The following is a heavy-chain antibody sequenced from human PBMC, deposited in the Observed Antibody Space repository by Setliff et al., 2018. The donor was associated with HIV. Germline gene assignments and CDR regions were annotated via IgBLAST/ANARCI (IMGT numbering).Heavy chain of an antibody. CDR3: ASFFGDYGY. D-gene: IGHD3-10*01. V-gene: IGHV3-15*01. J-gene: IGHJ4*01. CDR1: GFRFSDAW. CDR2: IKSKTDGGTT. Sequence: PGGSLRLSCAASGFRFSDAWMTWVRQAPGQGLEWVGRIKSKTDGGTTDVAAHVKGRFIISRDNANNLLFLEMNNLRVEDTAVYYCASFFGDYGYWGHGTQVTVSS.